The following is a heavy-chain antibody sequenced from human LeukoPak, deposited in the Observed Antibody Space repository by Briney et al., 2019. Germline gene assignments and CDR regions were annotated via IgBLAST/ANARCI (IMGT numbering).Heavy chain of an antibody. CDR3: ARGYHWWELRGSFDY. D-gene: IGHD1-26*01. V-gene: IGHV4-34*01. CDR2: INHSGST. CDR1: GGSFSGYY. J-gene: IGHJ4*02. Sequence: PSETLSLTCAVYGGSFSGYYWSWIRQPPGKGLEWIGEINHSGSTNYNPSLKSRVTISVDTSKNQFSLKLSSVTAADTAVYYCARGYHWWELRGSFDYWGQGTLVTVSS.